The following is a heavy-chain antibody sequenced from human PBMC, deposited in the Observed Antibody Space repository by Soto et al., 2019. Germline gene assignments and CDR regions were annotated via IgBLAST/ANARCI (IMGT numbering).Heavy chain of an antibody. V-gene: IGHV4-38-2*01. D-gene: IGHD3-22*01. CDR2: IYHGGST. J-gene: IGHJ5*02. CDR1: GYAISSVYY. CDR3: ARVGPWVPYYYHSSPYTFANWLDH. Sequence: ATLSLTHGMAGYAISSVYYWCWLLPTRGKGLEWIGIIYHGGSTYYNPSLNSRVTLSIDMTNNHVSLILNSVTAADTAVYYCARVGPWVPYYYHSSPYTFANWLDHWGQGHMVTVSS.